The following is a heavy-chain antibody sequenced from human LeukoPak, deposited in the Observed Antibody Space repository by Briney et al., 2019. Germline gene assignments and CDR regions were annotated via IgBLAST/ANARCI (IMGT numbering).Heavy chain of an antibody. J-gene: IGHJ6*02. Sequence: RASVKVSCKSSGYTFTSYGISWVRQAPGQGLEWMGWISAYNGNTNYAQKLQGRVTMTTDTSTSTAYMELRSLRSDDTAVYYCARLAATILGVVINYYYGMDVWGQGTTVTVSS. D-gene: IGHD3-3*01. V-gene: IGHV1-18*01. CDR2: ISAYNGNT. CDR3: ARLAATILGVVINYYYGMDV. CDR1: GYTFTSYG.